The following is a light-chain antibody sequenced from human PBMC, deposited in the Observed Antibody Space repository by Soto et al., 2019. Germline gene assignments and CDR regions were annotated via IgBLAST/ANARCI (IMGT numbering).Light chain of an antibody. Sequence: DIQMTEWPSTLFSSVADTFTITCRASQTIDSWLAWYQQRPGKPPNLLIYKASTLASGVQSRFSGSGSGTEFTLTINSLQTDDFATYYCQQYHIYSGTFGQGTKVDIK. V-gene: IGKV1-5*03. CDR2: KAS. J-gene: IGKJ1*01. CDR3: QQYHIYSGT. CDR1: QTIDSW.